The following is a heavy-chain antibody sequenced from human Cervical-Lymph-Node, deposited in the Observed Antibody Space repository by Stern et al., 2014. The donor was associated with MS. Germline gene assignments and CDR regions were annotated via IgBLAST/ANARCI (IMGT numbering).Heavy chain of an antibody. J-gene: IGHJ5*02. V-gene: IGHV3-11*06. Sequence: VQLVQSGGGLVKPGGSLRLSCAASGFTFSDYYMSWIRQAPGKGLEWVSYISATTAYTNYADSVRGRFTISGDNAKNSLYLQMNSLRPEDTAVYYCARSPLLGLITNWFDPWGQGTLVTVSS. CDR1: GFTFSDYY. D-gene: IGHD2-8*01. CDR3: ARSPLLGLITNWFDP. CDR2: ISATTAYT.